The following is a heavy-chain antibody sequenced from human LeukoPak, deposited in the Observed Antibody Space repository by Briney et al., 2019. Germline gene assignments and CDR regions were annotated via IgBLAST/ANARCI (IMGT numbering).Heavy chain of an antibody. Sequence: GGSLRLSCAASGFTFSDYYMSWIRQAPGKGLEWVSYISCSGSTIYYADSVKGRFTISRDNAKNSLYLQMNSLRAEDTAVYYCARQASYDILTGYSPDAFDIWGQGTMVTVSS. CDR1: GFTFSDYY. D-gene: IGHD3-9*01. CDR2: ISCSGSTI. J-gene: IGHJ3*02. V-gene: IGHV3-11*04. CDR3: ARQASYDILTGYSPDAFDI.